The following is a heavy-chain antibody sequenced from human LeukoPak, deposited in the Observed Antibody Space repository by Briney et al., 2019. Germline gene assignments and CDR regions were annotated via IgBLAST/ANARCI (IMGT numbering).Heavy chain of an antibody. Sequence: GGSLRLSCAASGFTFSNYAMSWVRQAPGKGLEYVSVISSNGGSTYYANSVKGRFTISRDNSKNTLYLQMGSLRAEDMAVYYCARDRSCCQDFDYWGQGTLVTVSS. CDR1: GFTFSNYA. J-gene: IGHJ4*02. CDR2: ISSNGGST. D-gene: IGHD2-2*01. CDR3: ARDRSCCQDFDY. V-gene: IGHV3-64*01.